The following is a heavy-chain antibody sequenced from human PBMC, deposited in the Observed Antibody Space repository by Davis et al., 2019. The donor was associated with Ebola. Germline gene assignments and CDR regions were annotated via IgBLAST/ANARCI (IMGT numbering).Heavy chain of an antibody. CDR3: AKEWKYQLLSYNWFDP. V-gene: IGHV3-21*04. Sequence: PGGSLRLSCAASGFTFSTYSMSWVRQAPGKGLEWVSSISSDSDYIYYADSAKGRFTISRDNAKNTLYLQMNSLRAEDTAVYYCAKEWKYQLLSYNWFDPWGQGTLVTVSS. CDR1: GFTFSTYS. J-gene: IGHJ5*02. D-gene: IGHD2-2*01. CDR2: ISSDSDYI.